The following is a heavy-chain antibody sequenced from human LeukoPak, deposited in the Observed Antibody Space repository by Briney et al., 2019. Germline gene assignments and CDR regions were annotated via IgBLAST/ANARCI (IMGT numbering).Heavy chain of an antibody. D-gene: IGHD6-13*01. CDR1: GASIGRYY. J-gene: IGHJ4*02. Sequence: PSETLSLTCSVSGASIGRYYWSWIRQPPGKGLEWIGYFHHSGNTNYSPSLSSRITMSVDTSKNQFSLRLNSVTAADMAIYYCARRAAALDSWGQGTLVTVSS. CDR3: ARRAAALDS. CDR2: FHHSGNT. V-gene: IGHV4-59*12.